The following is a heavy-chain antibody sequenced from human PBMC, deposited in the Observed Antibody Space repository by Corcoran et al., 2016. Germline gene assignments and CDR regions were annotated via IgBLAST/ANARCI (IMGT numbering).Heavy chain of an antibody. CDR3: ARDSGDIVVVPAAIVGPYYYYGMDV. CDR1: GGSISSYY. Sequence: QVQLQESGPGLVKPSETLSLTCTVSGGSISSYYWSWIRQPAGKGLEWIGRIYTSGSTNYNPSLKSRVTMSVDTSKNQFSLKLSSVTAADTAVYYCARDSGDIVVVPAAIVGPYYYYGMDVWGQGTTVTVSS. V-gene: IGHV4-4*07. J-gene: IGHJ6*02. CDR2: IYTSGST. D-gene: IGHD2-2*01.